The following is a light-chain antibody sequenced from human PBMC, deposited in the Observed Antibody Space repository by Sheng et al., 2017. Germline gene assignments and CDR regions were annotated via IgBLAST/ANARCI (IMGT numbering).Light chain of an antibody. CDR3: QQNSTMPVT. Sequence: DIQMTQSPSSLSASLGDRVAITCRASQNIGSFLSWYQQAAGKAPRLLIYAASSLHSGVPSRFRGSGSGTDFTLTINSLQPEDFATYHCQQNSTMPVTFGQGTRLDIK. CDR1: QNIGSF. V-gene: IGKV1-39*01. CDR2: AAS. J-gene: IGKJ5*01.